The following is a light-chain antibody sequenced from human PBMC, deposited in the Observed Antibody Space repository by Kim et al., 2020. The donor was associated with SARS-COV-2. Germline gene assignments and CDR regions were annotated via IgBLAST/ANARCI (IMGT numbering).Light chain of an antibody. CDR1: QTVSSN. J-gene: IGKJ4*01. CDR2: GAS. V-gene: IGKV3-15*01. Sequence: EIVMTQSPATLSVSPGERATLSCRASQTVSSNLAWYQQNPGQPPRLLIYGASTRATGILARFSGSGFGTEFTLTISSLQSEDFAVNYCKQYNNWPLTFGGGAKVDI. CDR3: KQYNNWPLT.